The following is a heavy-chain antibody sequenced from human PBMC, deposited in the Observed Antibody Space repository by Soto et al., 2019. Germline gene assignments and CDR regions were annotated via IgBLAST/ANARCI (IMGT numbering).Heavy chain of an antibody. V-gene: IGHV3-11*01. CDR3: AQYYDFWSGLFDY. CDR1: GSTFSDDY. J-gene: IGHJ4*02. D-gene: IGHD3-3*01. CDR2: ISGSGGTT. Sequence: PGGSLRLSCAASGSTFSDDYMTWIRQAPGKGLEWVSFISGSGGTTYYADSVKGRFTISRDNSKNTLYLQMNSLRAEDTAVYYCAQYYDFWSGLFDYWGQGTLVTVSS.